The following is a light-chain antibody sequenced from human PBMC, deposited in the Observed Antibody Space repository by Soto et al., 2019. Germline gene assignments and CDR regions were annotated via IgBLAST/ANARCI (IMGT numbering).Light chain of an antibody. V-gene: IGLV1-51*01. CDR3: GTWDSSLSGVV. CDR2: DNN. CDR1: SSNIGNNY. J-gene: IGLJ2*01. Sequence: QSVLTQPPSVSAAPGQKVTISCSGSSSNIGNNYVSWYQQLPGTAPKLLIYDNNKRPSGIPDRFSGSKSGTSATLGITGLQTGDEADYYCGTWDSSLSGVVFGGATQLTVL.